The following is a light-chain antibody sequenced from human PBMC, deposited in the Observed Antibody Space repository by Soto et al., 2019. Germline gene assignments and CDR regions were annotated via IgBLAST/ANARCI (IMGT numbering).Light chain of an antibody. V-gene: IGKV1-5*03. CDR1: KSISSW. CDR3: QQYNSYLLT. CDR2: KAS. Sequence: DIQMTQSPSTLSASVGDRVTITCRASKSISSWLAWYQQKPGKAPKLLIYKASSLESGVPSRFSGSGSGTEFTLTISSLQPDDVATYYCQQYNSYLLTFGGGTKVEIK. J-gene: IGKJ4*01.